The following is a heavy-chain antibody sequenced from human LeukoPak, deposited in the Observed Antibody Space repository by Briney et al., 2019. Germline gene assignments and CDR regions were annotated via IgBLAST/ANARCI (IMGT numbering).Heavy chain of an antibody. CDR3: ARDKTSMVRGVMAVTSYYYYMDV. Sequence: PGGSLRLACAASGFTFSSYWMTWVRQAPGKGLEWVANIKQDGSKKYYVDSVRGRFNISRDNAKNSLYLQMNSLRAEDTSVYYCARDKTSMVRGVMAVTSYYYYMDVWGKGTTVTVSS. CDR1: GFTFSSYW. J-gene: IGHJ6*03. V-gene: IGHV3-7*01. D-gene: IGHD3-10*01. CDR2: IKQDGSKK.